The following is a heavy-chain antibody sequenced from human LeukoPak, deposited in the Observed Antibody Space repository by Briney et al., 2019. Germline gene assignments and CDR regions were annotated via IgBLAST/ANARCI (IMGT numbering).Heavy chain of an antibody. Sequence: GGSLRLSCAASGFTFSSYGMHWVRQAPGKGLEWVAVISYDGSNKYYADSVKGRFTISRDNSKNTLYLQMNSLGAEDTAVYYCAKVRPAMGVYDILTGPPQGWGQGTLVTVSS. D-gene: IGHD3-9*01. CDR3: AKVRPAMGVYDILTGPPQG. CDR2: ISYDGSNK. V-gene: IGHV3-30*18. J-gene: IGHJ4*02. CDR1: GFTFSSYG.